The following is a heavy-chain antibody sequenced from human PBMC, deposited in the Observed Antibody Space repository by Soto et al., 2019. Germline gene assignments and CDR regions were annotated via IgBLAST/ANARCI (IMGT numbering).Heavy chain of an antibody. CDR1: GGSISSSSYY. CDR2: IYYSGST. D-gene: IGHD2-2*03. CDR3: AKGGWMLFDI. Sequence: SETLSLTCTVSGGSISSSSYYWGWIRQPPGKELEWIGSIYYSGSTYYNPSLKSRVTISVDTSKNQFSLKLSSVTAADTAVYYCAKGGWMLFDIWGQGTMVTVSS. J-gene: IGHJ3*02. V-gene: IGHV4-39*01.